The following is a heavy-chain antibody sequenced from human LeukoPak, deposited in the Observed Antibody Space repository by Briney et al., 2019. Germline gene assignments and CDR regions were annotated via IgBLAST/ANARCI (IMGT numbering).Heavy chain of an antibody. CDR3: ARDNARGGSFSDYLRYFQH. CDR2: IYTSGST. Sequence: SQTLSLTCTVSSGSISSGSYYWSWIRQPAGKGLEWIGRIYTSGSTNYNPSLKSRVTISVDTSKNQFSLNLNSVTAADTAVYYCARDNARGGSFSDYLRYFQHWGQGTLVTVSS. CDR1: SGSISSGSYY. D-gene: IGHD5/OR15-5a*01. V-gene: IGHV4-61*02. J-gene: IGHJ1*01.